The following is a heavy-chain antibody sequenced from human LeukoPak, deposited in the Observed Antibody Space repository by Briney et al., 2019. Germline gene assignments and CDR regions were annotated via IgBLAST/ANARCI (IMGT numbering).Heavy chain of an antibody. Sequence: ASVKVSCKASGYTFTSYDINWVRQATGQGLEWMGWMNPNSGNTGYAQKFQGRVTITRNTSISTAYMELSSLRSEDTAVYYCARAGIAAAGNRWFDPWGQGILVTVSS. CDR3: ARAGIAAAGNRWFDP. CDR1: GYTFTSYD. V-gene: IGHV1-8*03. CDR2: MNPNSGNT. D-gene: IGHD6-13*01. J-gene: IGHJ5*02.